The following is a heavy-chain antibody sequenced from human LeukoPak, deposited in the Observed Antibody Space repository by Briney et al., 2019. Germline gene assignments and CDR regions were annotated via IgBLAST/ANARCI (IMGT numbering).Heavy chain of an antibody. CDR1: GGSNSSGSYY. CDR3: ARGDLKSDWFDP. V-gene: IGHV4-61*02. J-gene: IGHJ5*02. D-gene: IGHD3-3*01. CDR2: FYNSGRT. Sequence: SSETLSLTCTVSGGSNSSGSYYWNWIRQPAGKGLEWIGRFYNSGRTNFNPSLKSRVTISADTSKNQFSLKVRSVTAADTAVYYCARGDLKSDWFDPWGQGTLVTVSS.